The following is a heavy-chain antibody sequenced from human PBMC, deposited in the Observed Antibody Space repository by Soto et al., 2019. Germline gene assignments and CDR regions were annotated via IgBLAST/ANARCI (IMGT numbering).Heavy chain of an antibody. D-gene: IGHD6-13*01. J-gene: IGHJ5*02. CDR1: GYTFSSHY. V-gene: IGHV1-46*01. CDR2: INPSGGST. CDR3: ASRITAAGTNWFDP. Sequence: ASVEVSCKXSGYTFSSHYMQWVRQAPGRGLEWMGIINPSGGSTSYAQKFQCRVTMTRDTSTSTVYMELSSLRSDDTAVYYCASRITAAGTNWFDPWGQGTLVTVSS.